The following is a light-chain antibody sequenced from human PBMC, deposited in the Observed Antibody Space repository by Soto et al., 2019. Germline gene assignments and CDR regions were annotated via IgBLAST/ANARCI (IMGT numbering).Light chain of an antibody. J-gene: IGKJ4*01. Sequence: EIMLTQSPATLSLSPGERATLSCRASQSISNYLAWYQQKPGQAPRLLIYDASNRATGIPARFSGSGSGTDFTLIISSLEPEDFAVYYCQQRSNWPLTFGGGTKVEIK. CDR2: DAS. CDR3: QQRSNWPLT. V-gene: IGKV3-11*01. CDR1: QSISNY.